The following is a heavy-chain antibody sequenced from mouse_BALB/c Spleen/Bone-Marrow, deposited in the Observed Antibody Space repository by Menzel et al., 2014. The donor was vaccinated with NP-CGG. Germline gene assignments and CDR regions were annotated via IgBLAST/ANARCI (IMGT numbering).Heavy chain of an antibody. CDR2: ISSGGST. CDR1: GFTFSSYA. J-gene: IGHJ2*01. Sequence: EVQLVESGGGLVKPGGSLKLSCAASGFTFSSYAMSWVRQTPEKRLEWVASISSGGSTYYPDSVKGRFTISRDNARNILYLQMSSLRSEDTAMYYCARGGGWLLSFDYWGQGTTLTVSS. D-gene: IGHD2-3*01. V-gene: IGHV5-6-5*01. CDR3: ARGGGWLLSFDY.